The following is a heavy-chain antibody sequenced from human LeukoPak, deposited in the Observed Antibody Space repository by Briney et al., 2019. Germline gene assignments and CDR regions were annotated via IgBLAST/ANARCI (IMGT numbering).Heavy chain of an antibody. V-gene: IGHV4-39*07. CDR3: ARGRFLAWLLLYFDY. CDR2: IYYSGST. CDR1: GGSISSSSYY. Sequence: SETLSLTCTVSGGSISSSSYYWGWIRQPPGKGLEGIGSIYYSGSTYYNPSLKSRVTISVDTSRNQFSLKLSSVTAADTAVYYCARGRFLAWLLLYFDYWGQGTLVTVSS. D-gene: IGHD3-3*01. J-gene: IGHJ4*02.